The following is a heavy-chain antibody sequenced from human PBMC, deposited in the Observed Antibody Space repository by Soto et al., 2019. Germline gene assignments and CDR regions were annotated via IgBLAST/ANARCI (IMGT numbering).Heavy chain of an antibody. CDR2: TIPVFNTA. V-gene: IGHV1-69*14. D-gene: IGHD3-10*01. CDR3: ARGVYGSGNYYTGPSAFDI. Sequence: QVQLEQSGAEVKKPGSWVKVSCKASGGTLSNHGVAWLRQAPGQGLEWMGGTIPVFNTAKYAQKFQARVTVTADKFTNIAYMELSSLRSEDTAFYFCARGVYGSGNYYTGPSAFDIWGQGTMVIVSS. CDR1: GGTLSNHG. J-gene: IGHJ3*02.